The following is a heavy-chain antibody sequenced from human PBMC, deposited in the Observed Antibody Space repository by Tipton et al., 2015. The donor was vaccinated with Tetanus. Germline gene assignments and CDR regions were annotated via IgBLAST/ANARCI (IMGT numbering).Heavy chain of an antibody. CDR1: GASFRLGGYF. CDR2: IQNTGNT. Sequence: TLSLTCDVSGASFRLGGYFWSWVRQHPGRGLEWIGNIQNTGNTHYNPSVESRASISLDTSTNQFYLRLRSVTVADTAVYYCARDQLGYSDRDALDVWGRGTMVTVSS. V-gene: IGHV4-31*11. J-gene: IGHJ3*01. CDR3: ARDQLGYSDRDALDV. D-gene: IGHD6-13*01.